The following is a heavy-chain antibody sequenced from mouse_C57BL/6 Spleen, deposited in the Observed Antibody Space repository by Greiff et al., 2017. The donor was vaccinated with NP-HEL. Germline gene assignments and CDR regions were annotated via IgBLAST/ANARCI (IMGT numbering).Heavy chain of an antibody. J-gene: IGHJ4*01. CDR2: IYPGDGDT. CDR1: GYAFSSSW. Sequence: QVQLQQSGPELVKPGASVKISCKASGYAFSSSWMNWVKQRPGKGLEWIGRIYPGDGDTNYNGKFKGKATLTADKSSSTAYMQLSSLTSEDSAVYFCASSTMVTTRAMDYWGQGTSVTVSS. D-gene: IGHD2-1*01. V-gene: IGHV1-82*01. CDR3: ASSTMVTTRAMDY.